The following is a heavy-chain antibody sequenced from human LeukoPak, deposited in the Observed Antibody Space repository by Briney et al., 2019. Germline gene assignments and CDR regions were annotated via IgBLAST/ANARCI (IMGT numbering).Heavy chain of an antibody. D-gene: IGHD2-21*02. V-gene: IGHV3-23*01. CDR1: GFTFSSYA. Sequence: GESLRLSCAASGFTFSSYAMYWVRQAPGKGLEWVSGMNGGGGITYYADSVKGRFTISRDNAKNSLCLQMNSLRDEDTAVYYCARENIVVVTAIRDAFDIWGQGTMVTVSS. CDR3: ARENIVVVTAIRDAFDI. CDR2: MNGGGGIT. J-gene: IGHJ3*02.